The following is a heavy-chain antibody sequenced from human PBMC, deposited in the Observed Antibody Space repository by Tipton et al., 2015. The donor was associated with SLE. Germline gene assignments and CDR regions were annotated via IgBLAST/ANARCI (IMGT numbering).Heavy chain of an antibody. CDR2: VFRGGST. CDR3: ARDRDIVLEPVPIPPAFDI. D-gene: IGHD2-8*02. V-gene: IGHV4-34*12. CDR1: GDSLSGQY. Sequence: TLSLTCSVYGDSLSGQYWSWIRQPPGKGLEWIGEVFRGGSTNYNPSLKSRVIISLDTSRNHFSLKLTSVTAADTAVYFCARDRDIVLEPVPIPPAFDIWGQGTTVTVSS. J-gene: IGHJ3*02.